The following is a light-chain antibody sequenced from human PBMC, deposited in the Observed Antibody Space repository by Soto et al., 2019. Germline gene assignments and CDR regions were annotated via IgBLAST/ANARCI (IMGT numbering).Light chain of an antibody. CDR1: QSISNH. CDR2: AAS. Sequence: DIQMIQSPSSLSASVEDRVIITCRSSQSISNHLNWYQQKPGKAPKPLIFAASSLQSGVPSRFSGSRSGPDFTLTISSLQPEDFATYYCQQSYSSPPTFGQGTKVDIK. V-gene: IGKV1-39*01. J-gene: IGKJ1*01. CDR3: QQSYSSPPT.